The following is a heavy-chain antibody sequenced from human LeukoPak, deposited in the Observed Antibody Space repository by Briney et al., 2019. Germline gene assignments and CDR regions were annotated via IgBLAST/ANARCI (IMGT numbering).Heavy chain of an antibody. V-gene: IGHV1-18*01. CDR1: GYSVTSYG. CDR3: ARDPRHPVRGVKSRPYYYYGMDV. Sequence: ASVKVSCKASGYSVTSYGIIWVRQAPGQGLEWMGWISAYKGNPNYPQKLQGRVTMTTDTSLSTADMELRSLRSDDTAVYYCARDPRHPVRGVKSRPYYYYGMDVWGQGTTVTVSS. CDR2: ISAYKGNP. D-gene: IGHD3-10*02. J-gene: IGHJ6*02.